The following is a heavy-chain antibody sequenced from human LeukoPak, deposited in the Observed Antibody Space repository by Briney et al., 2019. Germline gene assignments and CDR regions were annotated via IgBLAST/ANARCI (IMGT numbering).Heavy chain of an antibody. J-gene: IGHJ6*02. CDR3: ARGGLEAARDYYYGMDV. CDR1: GFTFSSYW. Sequence: GGSLRLSCAASGFTFSSYWMHWVRQAPGKGLVWVSRINSDGSSTSYADSVKGRFTISRDNAKNTLYLQMNSLRAEDTAVYYCARGGLEAARDYYYGMDVWGQGTTVTVSS. V-gene: IGHV3-74*01. CDR2: INSDGSST. D-gene: IGHD6-6*01.